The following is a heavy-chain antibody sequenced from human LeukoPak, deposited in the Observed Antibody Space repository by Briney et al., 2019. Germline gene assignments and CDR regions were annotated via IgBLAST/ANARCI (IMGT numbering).Heavy chain of an antibody. CDR2: ISGSGGTT. Sequence: PGGSLRLSCAASGFTFSSYAMSWVRQAQGKGLEWVSVISGSGGTTYYADSVKGRFTISRDNSKNTLYLQMNSLRAEDTAVYYCAKQDYDFWSGYPYWGQGTLVTGSS. D-gene: IGHD3-3*01. V-gene: IGHV3-23*01. J-gene: IGHJ4*02. CDR3: AKQDYDFWSGYPY. CDR1: GFTFSSYA.